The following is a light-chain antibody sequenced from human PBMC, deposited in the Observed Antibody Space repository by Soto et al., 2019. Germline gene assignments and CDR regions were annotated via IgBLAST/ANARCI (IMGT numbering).Light chain of an antibody. J-gene: IGKJ5*01. CDR3: MQGTHWPIT. CDR1: QSHVHSDGIAY. V-gene: IGKV2-30*02. Sequence: DVVMTQSPLSLPVTLGQPASTSCMPNQSHVHSDGIAYFSWFQQRPGRSPRRLIYKVSNRDSGVPARFSGSGSGTDFALKISRVEAEDVGVYYCMQGTHWPITFGQGTRLEIK. CDR2: KVS.